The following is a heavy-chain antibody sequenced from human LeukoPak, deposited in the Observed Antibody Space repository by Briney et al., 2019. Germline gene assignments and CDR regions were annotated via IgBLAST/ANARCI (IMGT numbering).Heavy chain of an antibody. V-gene: IGHV1-2*02. CDR1: GYTSTGYY. J-gene: IGHJ6*02. CDR3: ARHHVIAANRIGLYYYGMDV. D-gene: IGHD6-25*01. CDR2: INPNSGGT. Sequence: ASVKVSCTASGYTSTGYYMHWVRHTPGQGLECKGWINPNSGGTNYAQKFQGRVTMTRDTSISTAYMELSRLRSDDTAVYYCARHHVIAANRIGLYYYGMDVGGQGTTVTVS.